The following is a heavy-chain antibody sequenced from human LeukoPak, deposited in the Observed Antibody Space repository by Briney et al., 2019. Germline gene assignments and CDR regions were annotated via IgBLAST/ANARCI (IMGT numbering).Heavy chain of an antibody. CDR3: ARETPYSSRIFDY. Sequence: SETLSLTCTVSGYSITSGYYWGWIRQPPGKGLEWIGTIYHSGSTYYNPSLKSRVTISVDTSKNQFSLKLSSVTAADTAVYYCARETPYSSRIFDYWGQGTLVTVSS. CDR2: IYHSGST. D-gene: IGHD6-13*01. V-gene: IGHV4-38-2*02. CDR1: GYSITSGYY. J-gene: IGHJ4*02.